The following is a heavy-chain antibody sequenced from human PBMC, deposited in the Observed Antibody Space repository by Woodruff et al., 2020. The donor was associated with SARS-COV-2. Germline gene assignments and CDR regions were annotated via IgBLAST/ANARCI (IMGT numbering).Heavy chain of an antibody. V-gene: IGHV3-11*06. J-gene: IGHJ4*02. D-gene: IGHD5-18*01. CDR3: ASGRYSYSR. Sequence: VKGRFTISRDNAKNSLYLQMNSLRAEDTAVYYCASGRYSYSRWGQGTLVTVSS.